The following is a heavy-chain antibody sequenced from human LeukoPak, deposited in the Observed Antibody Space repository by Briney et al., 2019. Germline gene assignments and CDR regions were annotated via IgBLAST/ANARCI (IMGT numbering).Heavy chain of an antibody. CDR2: IYHSGST. D-gene: IGHD2-2*01. CDR1: GYSISSGYY. V-gene: IGHV4-38-2*02. Sequence: PSETLSLTCTVSGYSISSGYYWGWIRQPPGKGLEWIGSIYHSGSTYYNPSLKSRVTISVDTSKNQFSLKLSSVTAADTAVYYCARDGRGSSWTFDIWGQGTMVTVSS. J-gene: IGHJ3*02. CDR3: ARDGRGSSWTFDI.